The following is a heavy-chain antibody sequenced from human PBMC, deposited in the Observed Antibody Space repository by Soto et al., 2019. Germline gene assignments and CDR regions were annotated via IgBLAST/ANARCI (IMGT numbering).Heavy chain of an antibody. CDR1: GGSINSSEYY. Sequence: VQLQQSGPGLVKPSQTLSLTCTVSGGSINSSEYYWSWLRQHPGKGLEWIGHIYYSGSNYSNTSLKSRVAISVDTSNNNFSLKLSSVTAADTAVYYCARDVRGSSGRRVDVWGQVTTVTVSS. CDR3: ARDVRGSSGRRVDV. D-gene: IGHD3-10*01. J-gene: IGHJ6*02. CDR2: IYYSGSN. V-gene: IGHV4-31*03.